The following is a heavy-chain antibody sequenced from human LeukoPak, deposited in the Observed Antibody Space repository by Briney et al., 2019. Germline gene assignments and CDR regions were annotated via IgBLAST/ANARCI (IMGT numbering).Heavy chain of an antibody. CDR3: VRGKGDDY. Sequence: GGSLRLSCAASGFIFSGFWMTCVRQAPGEGLEWVANIKQDGTEKYYVDSVKGRFTISRDNAKNSLYLQMNSLRVEDTAVYYCVRGKGDDYWGQGTLVTVSS. J-gene: IGHJ4*02. D-gene: IGHD3-16*01. V-gene: IGHV3-7*03. CDR1: GFIFSGFW. CDR2: IKQDGTEK.